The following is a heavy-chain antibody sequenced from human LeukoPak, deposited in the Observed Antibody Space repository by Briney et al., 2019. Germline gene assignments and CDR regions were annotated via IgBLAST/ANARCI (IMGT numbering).Heavy chain of an antibody. D-gene: IGHD6-13*01. J-gene: IGHJ4*02. CDR3: ARANIAAAGTDPLFDY. CDR1: GGSFSGYY. V-gene: IGHV4-34*01. Sequence: SETLSLTCAVYGGSFSGYYWSWIRQPPGKGLEWIGEINHSGSTNYNPSLKSRVTISVDTSKNQFSLKLSPVTAADTAVYYCARANIAAAGTDPLFDYWGQGTLVTVSS. CDR2: INHSGST.